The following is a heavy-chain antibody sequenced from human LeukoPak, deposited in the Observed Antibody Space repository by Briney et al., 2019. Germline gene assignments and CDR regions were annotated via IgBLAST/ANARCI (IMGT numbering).Heavy chain of an antibody. J-gene: IGHJ4*02. CDR2: IRCNSGFT. CDR3: ARSHDYGYFDF. Sequence: ASLKVSCKASGYTFTDYYLHWVRQAPGQSLEWMGSIRCNSGFTTYLQKFQGRVTMTRDTSIGTAYMDLTRLDSDDTAVYYCARSHDYGYFDFWGQGTLVTVSS. CDR1: GYTFTDYY. D-gene: IGHD4-17*01. V-gene: IGHV1-2*02.